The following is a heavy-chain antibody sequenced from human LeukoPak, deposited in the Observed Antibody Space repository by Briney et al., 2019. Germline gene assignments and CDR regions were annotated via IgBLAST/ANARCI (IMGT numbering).Heavy chain of an antibody. CDR1: GLTFSRYW. CDR3: AKDLSVLVRFGESSRERWFDP. Sequence: PGGSLRLSCAASGLTFSRYWMTWVRQAPGKGLEWVANIKQDGSEKYYVDSVKGRFTISRGNAKNSLYLQMNSLRAEDTAVYYCAKDLSVLVRFGESSRERWFDPWGQGTLVTVSS. V-gene: IGHV3-7*04. CDR2: IKQDGSEK. D-gene: IGHD3-10*01. J-gene: IGHJ5*02.